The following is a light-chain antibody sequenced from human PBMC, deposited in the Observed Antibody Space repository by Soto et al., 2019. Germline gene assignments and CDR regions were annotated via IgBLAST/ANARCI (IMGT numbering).Light chain of an antibody. CDR1: SSNIGSNY. Sequence: QSVLTQPPSASGTPGQRVTISCSGSSSNIGSNYAYWYRQVPGTAPKHLIYTNHQRPSGVPDRFSGAKSGTSASLAISGLRSEDEGDYYCATWDDSLRGVVFGGGTKLTVL. J-gene: IGLJ2*01. CDR3: ATWDDSLRGVV. V-gene: IGLV1-47*01. CDR2: TNH.